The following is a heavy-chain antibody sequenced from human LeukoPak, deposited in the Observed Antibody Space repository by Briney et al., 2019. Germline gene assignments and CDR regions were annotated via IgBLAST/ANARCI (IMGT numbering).Heavy chain of an antibody. CDR3: AKDRGRYYDSSGYYWGYYFDS. D-gene: IGHD3-22*01. Sequence: GGSLRLSCAASGFTFSNAWMSWVRQAPGKGLEWVSAISGSGGGTYYADSVKGRFTISRDNSKNTLYLQMSSLRAEDTAIYYCAKDRGRYYDSSGYYWGYYFDSWGQGILVTVST. V-gene: IGHV3-23*01. J-gene: IGHJ4*02. CDR2: ISGSGGGT. CDR1: GFTFSNAW.